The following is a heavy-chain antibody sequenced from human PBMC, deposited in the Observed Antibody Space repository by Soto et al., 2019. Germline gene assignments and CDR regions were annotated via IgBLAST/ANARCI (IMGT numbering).Heavy chain of an antibody. CDR3: ARDRRNSRSFDY. CDR1: GGSISSGGYY. D-gene: IGHD6-13*01. CDR2: IYYSGST. J-gene: IGHJ4*02. V-gene: IGHV4-61*08. Sequence: SETLSLTCTVSGGSISSGGYYWSWIRQHPGKGLEWIGYIYYSGSTNYNPSLKSRVTISVDTSKNQFSLKLSSVTAADTAVYYCARDRRNSRSFDYWGQGTLVTVSS.